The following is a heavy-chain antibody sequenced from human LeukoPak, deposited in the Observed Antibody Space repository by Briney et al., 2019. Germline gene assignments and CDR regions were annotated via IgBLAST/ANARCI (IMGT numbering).Heavy chain of an antibody. Sequence: XTCAXYGGSFSGYYXSWIRQPPGKGLEWIGEINHSGSTNYNPSLKSRVTISVDTSKNQFSLKLSSVTAADTAVYYCAGTPVVTQEGFDYWGQGTLVTVSS. V-gene: IGHV4-34*01. CDR2: INHSGST. CDR3: AGTPVVTQEGFDY. J-gene: IGHJ4*02. CDR1: GGSFSGYY. D-gene: IGHD4-23*01.